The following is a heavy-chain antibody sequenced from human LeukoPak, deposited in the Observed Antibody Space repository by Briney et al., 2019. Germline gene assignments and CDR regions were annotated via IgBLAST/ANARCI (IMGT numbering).Heavy chain of an antibody. CDR3: ASPITAMVNDAFDI. D-gene: IGHD5-18*01. CDR2: IIPIFGTA. CDR1: GGTFSSYA. V-gene: IGHV1-69*01. J-gene: IGHJ3*02. Sequence: GSSVKVSCKASGGTFSSYAISWVRQAPGQGLEWMGGIIPIFGTANYAQKFQGRVTITADESTSTAYMELSSLRSEDTAVYYCASPITAMVNDAFDIWGQWTMVTVSS.